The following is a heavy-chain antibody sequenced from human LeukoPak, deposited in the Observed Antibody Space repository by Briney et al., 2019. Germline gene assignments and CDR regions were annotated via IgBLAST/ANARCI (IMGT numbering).Heavy chain of an antibody. CDR1: GGSISSGGYY. D-gene: IGHD3-3*01. CDR3: ERDPPTYDFWSGLHYYYYMDV. J-gene: IGHJ6*03. Sequence: SQTLSLTCTVSGGSISSGGYYWSWIRQPAGKGLEWIGRIYTSGSTNYNPSLKSRVTMSVDTSKNQFSLKLSSVTAADTAVYYCERDPPTYDFWSGLHYYYYMDVWGKGTTVTVSS. V-gene: IGHV4-61*02. CDR2: IYTSGST.